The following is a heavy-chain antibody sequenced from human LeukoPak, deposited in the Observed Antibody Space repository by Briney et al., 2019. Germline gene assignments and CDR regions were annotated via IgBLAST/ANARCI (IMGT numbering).Heavy chain of an antibody. CDR3: ARDLGGYGDYGTHFDY. Sequence: GGSLRLSCAASGFTFSTYTMNWVRQAPGKGLEWVSALSSSSSYIYYADSVKGRFTISRHNAKSTLYLYMNSLRAKDTAVYYCARDLGGYGDYGTHFDYWGQGTLVTVSS. CDR2: LSSSSSYI. V-gene: IGHV3-21*01. J-gene: IGHJ4*02. CDR1: GFTFSTYT. D-gene: IGHD4-17*01.